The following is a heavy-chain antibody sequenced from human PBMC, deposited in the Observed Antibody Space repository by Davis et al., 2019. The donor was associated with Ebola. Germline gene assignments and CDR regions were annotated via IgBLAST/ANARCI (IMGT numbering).Heavy chain of an antibody. Sequence: AASVKVSCKASGYTLTSYDINWVRQATGQGLEWMGWMNPNSGNTGYAQKFQGRVTMTRNTSISTAYMELSSLRSEDTAVYYCAREFTQDIVVVVAAGGNWFDPWGQGTLVTVSS. D-gene: IGHD2-15*01. CDR1: GYTLTSYD. V-gene: IGHV1-8*02. J-gene: IGHJ5*02. CDR2: MNPNSGNT. CDR3: AREFTQDIVVVVAAGGNWFDP.